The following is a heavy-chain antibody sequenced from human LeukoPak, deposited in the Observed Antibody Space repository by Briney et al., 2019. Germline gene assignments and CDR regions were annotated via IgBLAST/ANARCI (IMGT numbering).Heavy chain of an antibody. Sequence: GGSLRLSCATSGLNFGDYGMSWVRQAPGKGLEWVANIKQDGSEKYYVDSVKGRFTISRDNAKNSLYLQMNSLRAEDTAVYYCASGSSSWFDYAFDYWGQGTLVTVSS. CDR1: GLNFGDYG. CDR2: IKQDGSEK. J-gene: IGHJ4*02. D-gene: IGHD6-13*01. CDR3: ASGSSSWFDYAFDY. V-gene: IGHV3-7*01.